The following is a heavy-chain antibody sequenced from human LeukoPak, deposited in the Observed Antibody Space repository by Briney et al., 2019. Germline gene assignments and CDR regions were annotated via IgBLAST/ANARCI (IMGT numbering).Heavy chain of an antibody. J-gene: IGHJ4*02. CDR2: INHSGST. V-gene: IGHV4-34*01. D-gene: IGHD6-19*01. Sequence: PSETLSLTCAVYGGCFSGYYWSWIRQPPGKGLEWIGEINHSGSTNYNPSLKSRVTISVDTSKNQFSLKLSSVTAADTAVYYCASDTSGSVWGQGTLVTVSS. CDR1: GGCFSGYY. CDR3: ASDTSGSV.